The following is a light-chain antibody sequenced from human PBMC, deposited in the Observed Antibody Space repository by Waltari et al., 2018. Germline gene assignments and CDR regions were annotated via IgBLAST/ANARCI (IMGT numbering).Light chain of an antibody. CDR3: CSYAGLGIYV. V-gene: IGLV2-23*02. CDR2: EVT. J-gene: IGLJ1*01. Sequence: QSGLTQPASVSGSPGQSITISCTGTSSDVGNYNLVSWYQQYPGKAPKLMVYEVTKRTSGVSDRFSGSKSGNTASLTIYGLQSEDEADYCCSYAGLGIYVFGTGTKVTVL. CDR1: SSDVGNYNL.